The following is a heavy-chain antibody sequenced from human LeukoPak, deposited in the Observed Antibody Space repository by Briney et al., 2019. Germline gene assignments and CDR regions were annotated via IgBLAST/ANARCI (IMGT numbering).Heavy chain of an antibody. CDR1: KLPISRSV. J-gene: IGHJ4*02. CDR3: AREGGSSGFAGYFDD. D-gene: IGHD3-16*01. CDR2: ISVEGNRSGI. V-gene: IGHV3-30*04. Sequence: GRSLRLSCAASKLPISRSVMHWVRQAPGKGLEWVAVISVEGNRSGIHYADAVKGRFTISRGNSKNIVYLQLGSLTVEDTAVYYCAREGGSSGFAGYFDDWGQGTLVSVSS.